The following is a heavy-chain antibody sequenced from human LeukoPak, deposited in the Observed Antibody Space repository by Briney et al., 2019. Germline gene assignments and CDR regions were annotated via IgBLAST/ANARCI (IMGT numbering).Heavy chain of an antibody. Sequence: PGGSLRLSCAASGFTFTIYVMSGVLQAPGEGLEWVSAISGGGGNTYYADSVKGRFTISRDNSKNTLYLQVNSLRAEDTAVYYCAKSVGKFCGGDCYALDYWGQGTLVTVSS. CDR2: ISGGGGNT. CDR1: GFTFTIYV. J-gene: IGHJ4*02. CDR3: AKSVGKFCGGDCYALDY. D-gene: IGHD2-21*02. V-gene: IGHV3-23*01.